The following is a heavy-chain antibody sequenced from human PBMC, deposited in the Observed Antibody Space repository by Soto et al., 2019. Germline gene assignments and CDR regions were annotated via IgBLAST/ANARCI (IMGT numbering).Heavy chain of an antibody. CDR3: VRYDSPGTTHLFDS. CDR1: GFTFNTYW. Sequence: PGGSLRLSCAASGFTFNTYWMHWVRQAPGKGLVWVSRINYDGSYTSSADSVEGRFTISRDNAKNTLFLQMNSLRAEDTALYYCVRYDSPGTTHLFDSWGLGALVTVSS. V-gene: IGHV3-74*01. CDR2: INYDGSYT. J-gene: IGHJ4*02. D-gene: IGHD1-7*01.